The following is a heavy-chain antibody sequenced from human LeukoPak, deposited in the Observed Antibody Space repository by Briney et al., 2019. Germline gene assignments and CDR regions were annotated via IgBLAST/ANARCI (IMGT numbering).Heavy chain of an antibody. CDR2: ISYDGSNK. V-gene: IGHV3-30*04. CDR3: AKDLSNYDILTGYHPNSDYYYYYGMDV. D-gene: IGHD3-9*01. CDR1: GFTFSSYA. Sequence: GGSLRLSCAASGFTFSSYAMHWVRQAPGKGLEWVAVISYDGSNKYYADSVKGRFTISRDNSKNTLYLQMNSLRAEDTAVYYCAKDLSNYDILTGYHPNSDYYYYYGMDVWGQGTTVTVSS. J-gene: IGHJ6*02.